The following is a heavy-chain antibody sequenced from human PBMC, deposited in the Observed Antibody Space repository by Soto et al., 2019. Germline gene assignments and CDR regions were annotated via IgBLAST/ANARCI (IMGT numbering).Heavy chain of an antibody. CDR2: MNPNSGNT. V-gene: IGHV1-8*01. Sequence: SSVKVSCKASGYTFTSYDINWVRQATGQGLEWMGWMNPNSGNTGYAQKFQGRVTMTRNTSISTAYMELSSLRSEDTAVYYCARGYDFWSGYQSYYYYMDVWGKGTTVTVSS. CDR3: ARGYDFWSGYQSYYYYMDV. J-gene: IGHJ6*03. D-gene: IGHD3-3*01. CDR1: GYTFTSYD.